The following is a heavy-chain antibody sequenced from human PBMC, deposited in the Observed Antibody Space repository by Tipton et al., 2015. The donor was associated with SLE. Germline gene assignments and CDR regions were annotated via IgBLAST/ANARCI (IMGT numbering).Heavy chain of an antibody. J-gene: IGHJ4*02. D-gene: IGHD6-13*01. CDR3: ASSSWSYYFDY. CDR1: GGSFSGYY. Sequence: TLSLTCAVYGGSFSGYYWSWIRQPPGNGLEWIGEINHSGSTNYNPSLKSRVTISVDTSKNQFSLKLSSVTAADTAVYYCASSSWSYYFDYWGQGTLVTVSS. CDR2: INHSGST. V-gene: IGHV4-34*09.